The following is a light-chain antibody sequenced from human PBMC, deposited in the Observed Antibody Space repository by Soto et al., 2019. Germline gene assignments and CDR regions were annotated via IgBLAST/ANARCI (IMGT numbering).Light chain of an antibody. V-gene: IGKV3-20*01. CDR3: QQYGSSPYT. CDR2: GAS. Sequence: EIVLTQSPGTLSLSPGERATLSCRASQSVSSRLLAWYQQKPGQAPRLLMYGASSRATGIPDRFSGTGSGTDFTLTISRLEPEDFAVYYCQQYGSSPYTFGLGPKVDIK. CDR1: QSVSSRL. J-gene: IGKJ2*01.